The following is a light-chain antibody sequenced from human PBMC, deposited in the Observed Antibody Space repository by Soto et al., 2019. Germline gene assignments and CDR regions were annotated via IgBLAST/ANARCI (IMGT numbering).Light chain of an antibody. V-gene: IGKV3-15*01. CDR2: GAS. J-gene: IGKJ3*01. CDR3: HQYNSWPRGT. CDR1: QSVNLN. Sequence: IMMTQSPGPLSVSPGEGATLSCTASQSVNLNLDWYQQKPGQPPRLLLYGASTRATGIPVRYRGSGSGTEFTLTISILQSEDYAVYYCHQYNSWPRGTFGPGTKVEIK.